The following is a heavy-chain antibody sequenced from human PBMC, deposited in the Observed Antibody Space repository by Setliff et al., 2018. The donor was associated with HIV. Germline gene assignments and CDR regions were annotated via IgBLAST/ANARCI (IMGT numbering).Heavy chain of an antibody. V-gene: IGHV4-34*01. CDR1: VESFSGFY. CDR3: ARSPDYYHSSGYYRAIDY. D-gene: IGHD3-22*01. Sequence: SETLSLTCAVYVESFSGFYWSWIRQPPGKGLEWIGEINHSGSTNYNPSLKSRVTMSVDTSKNHFSLKLSSVTAADTAVYYCARSPDYYHSSGYYRAIDYWGQGMLVTVSS. J-gene: IGHJ4*02. CDR2: INHSGST.